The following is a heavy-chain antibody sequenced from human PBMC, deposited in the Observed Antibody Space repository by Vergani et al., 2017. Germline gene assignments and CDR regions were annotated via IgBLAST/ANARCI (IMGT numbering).Heavy chain of an antibody. J-gene: IGHJ5*02. CDR1: GGTFSSYA. D-gene: IGHD2-15*01. CDR3: ARDCSGGSCYLVGFSGWFDP. V-gene: IGHV1-69*12. CDR2: IIPIFGTA. Sequence: QVQLVQSGAEVKKPGSSVKVSCKASGGTFSSYAISWVRQAPGQGLEWMGGIIPIFGTANYAHKFQGRVTITADESTSTAYMELSSLRSEDTAVYYCARDCSGGSCYLVGFSGWFDPWGQGTLVTVSS.